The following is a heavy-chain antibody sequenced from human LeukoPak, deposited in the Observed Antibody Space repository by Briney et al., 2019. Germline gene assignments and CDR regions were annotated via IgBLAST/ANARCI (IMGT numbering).Heavy chain of an antibody. D-gene: IGHD2-2*01. CDR2: INHSGST. CDR3: ARDTVPAAIPYNWFDP. V-gene: IGHV4-34*01. J-gene: IGHJ5*02. Sequence: SETLSLTCAVYGGSFSGYYWSWIRQPPRKGLEWIGEINHSGSTNYNPSLKSRVTISVDTSKNQFSLKLRSVTAADTAVYYCARDTVPAAIPYNWFDPWGQGTLVTVSS. CDR1: GGSFSGYY.